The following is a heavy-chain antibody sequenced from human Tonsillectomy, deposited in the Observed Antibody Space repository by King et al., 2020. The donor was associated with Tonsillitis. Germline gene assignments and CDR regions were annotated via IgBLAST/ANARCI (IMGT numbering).Heavy chain of an antibody. CDR3: ARVKGHFDY. Sequence: LQLQESGPGLVKPSETLSLTCTVSGRSISGSTYYWGWIRQPPGKGLEWIATIYHTGSTYYNPSLKSRVTISVDTSKNQFSLKLSSVTAADTAVYYCARVKGHFDYWGQGTLVTVSS. J-gene: IGHJ4*02. V-gene: IGHV4-39*01. CDR1: GRSISGSTYY. CDR2: IYHTGST.